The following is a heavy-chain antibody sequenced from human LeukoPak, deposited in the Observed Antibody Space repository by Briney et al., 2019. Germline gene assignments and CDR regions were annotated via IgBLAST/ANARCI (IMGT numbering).Heavy chain of an antibody. J-gene: IGHJ4*02. D-gene: IGHD3-22*01. CDR1: GFTLSDYF. CDR3: ARARDSSSYYGFDY. Sequence: GGSLRLSCAASGFTLSDYFMNWIRQAPGKELEWVSYISSSDSTIYYADSVKGRFTISRDNAKNSLYLQMNSLRAEDTAVYYCARARDSSSYYGFDYWGQGTLVTVSS. V-gene: IGHV3-11*01. CDR2: ISSSDSTI.